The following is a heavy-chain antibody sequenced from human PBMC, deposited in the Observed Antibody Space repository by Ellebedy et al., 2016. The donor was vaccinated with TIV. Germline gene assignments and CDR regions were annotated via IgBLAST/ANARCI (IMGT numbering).Heavy chain of an antibody. CDR3: ARGLVVVPVAMRY. Sequence: GGSLRPSXAASGFTFISYWMHWVRQAPGKGLVWVSRINSDGSITNYADSVRGRFTISRDNAKNTLYLQMNSLRAEDTAVYYCARGLVVVPVAMRYWGQGTLVTVSS. V-gene: IGHV3-74*01. CDR1: GFTFISYW. D-gene: IGHD2-2*01. CDR2: INSDGSIT. J-gene: IGHJ4*02.